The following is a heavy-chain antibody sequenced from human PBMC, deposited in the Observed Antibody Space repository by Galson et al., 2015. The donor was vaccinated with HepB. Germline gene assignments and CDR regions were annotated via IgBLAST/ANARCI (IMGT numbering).Heavy chain of an antibody. Sequence: SLRLSCAASGFTFSSYAMSWVRQAPGKGLEWVSAISGSGGSTYYADSVKGRFTISRDNSKNTLYLQMNSLTAEDTAVYYCAKVVPSLLTGIAAAGRTPEDYWGQGTLVTVSS. D-gene: IGHD6-13*01. J-gene: IGHJ4*02. V-gene: IGHV3-23*01. CDR1: GFTFSSYA. CDR2: ISGSGGST. CDR3: AKVVPSLLTGIAAAGRTPEDY.